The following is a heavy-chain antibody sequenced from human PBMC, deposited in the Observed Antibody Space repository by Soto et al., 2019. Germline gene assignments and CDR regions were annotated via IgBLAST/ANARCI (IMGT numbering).Heavy chain of an antibody. CDR2: IYYSGST. D-gene: IGHD1-26*01. V-gene: IGHV4-39*01. CDR1: GGSISSSSYY. J-gene: IGHJ4*02. CDR3: ARHGTLLIDY. Sequence: XGTLSLTCTVSGGSISSSSYYWGWIRQPPGKGLEWIGSIYYSGSTYYNPSLKSRVTISVDTSKNQFSLKLSSVTAADTAVYYCARHGTLLIDYWGQGTLVTVSS.